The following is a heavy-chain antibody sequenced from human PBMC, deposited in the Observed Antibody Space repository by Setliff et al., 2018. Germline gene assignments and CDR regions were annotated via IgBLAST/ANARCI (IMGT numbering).Heavy chain of an antibody. CDR1: GGTFSSYG. Sequence: SVKVSCKASGGTFSSYGISWVRQAPGQGLEWMGGTIPIFGSTNYAQKFQDRVTIITDESTSTAYMELRSLRTEDTAVYYCAREGVDTRSSTDYRYYMDVWGRGTTVTVSS. CDR2: TIPIFGST. D-gene: IGHD5-18*01. CDR3: AREGVDTRSSTDYRYYMDV. J-gene: IGHJ6*03. V-gene: IGHV1-69*05.